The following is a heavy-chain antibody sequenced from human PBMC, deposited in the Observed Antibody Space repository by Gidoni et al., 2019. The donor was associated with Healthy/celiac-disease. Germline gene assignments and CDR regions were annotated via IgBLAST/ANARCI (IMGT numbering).Heavy chain of an antibody. CDR1: GGTFSSYA. J-gene: IGHJ4*02. CDR3: AREEQFRIRYYFDY. Sequence: QVQLVQSGAEVKKPGSSVKVSCKASGGTFSSYAISWVRQAHGQGLEWMGSIIPILGIANYAQKFQGRVTITADKSTSTAYMELSSLRSEDTAVYYCAREEQFRIRYYFDYWGQGTLVTVSS. D-gene: IGHD6-19*01. V-gene: IGHV1-69*04. CDR2: IIPILGIA.